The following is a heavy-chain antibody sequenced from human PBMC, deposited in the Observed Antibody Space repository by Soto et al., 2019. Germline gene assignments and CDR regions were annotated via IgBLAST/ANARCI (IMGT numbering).Heavy chain of an antibody. J-gene: IGHJ3*02. CDR3: AREKEAIAVGIDAFDI. CDR2: ISYDGSNK. V-gene: IGHV3-30-3*01. D-gene: IGHD6-19*01. CDR1: GFTFSSYA. Sequence: GGSLRLSCAASGFTFSSYAMHWVRQAPGKGLEWVAVISYDGSNKYYADSVKGRFTISRDNSKNTLYLQMNSLRAEDTAVYYCAREKEAIAVGIDAFDIWGQGTMVTVSS.